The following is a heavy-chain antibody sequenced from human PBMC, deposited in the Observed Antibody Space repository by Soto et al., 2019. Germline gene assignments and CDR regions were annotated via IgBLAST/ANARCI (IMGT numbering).Heavy chain of an antibody. CDR2: ISSNSGAI. CDR1: GFIFEDYD. D-gene: IGHD6-6*01. V-gene: IGHV3-9*01. J-gene: IGHJ4*02. CDR3: VKGTFSSSTVIFDY. Sequence: EVQLVESGGGLAQPGRSLRLSCVASGFIFEDYDMHWVRQVPGKGLEWVSSISSNSGAIKYADSVKGRFTLSRDNANNSMYLEMKSLRVEDTAFYFCVKGTFSSSTVIFDYWGQGTLVTVSS.